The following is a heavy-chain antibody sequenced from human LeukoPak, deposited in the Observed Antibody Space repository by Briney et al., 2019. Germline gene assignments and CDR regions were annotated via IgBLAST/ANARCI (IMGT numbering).Heavy chain of an antibody. D-gene: IGHD2-2*01. CDR3: ARNLPAADY. J-gene: IGHJ4*02. CDR1: GATFSSHT. Sequence: GGSLRLSCAASGATFSSHTMNWVRQAPGKGLEWISYISSTSSVIYYADSVKGRFTISRDNAKNSLYLQMSSLRAEDTAVYYCARNLPAADYWGQGTLVTVSS. CDR2: ISSTSSVI. V-gene: IGHV3-48*04.